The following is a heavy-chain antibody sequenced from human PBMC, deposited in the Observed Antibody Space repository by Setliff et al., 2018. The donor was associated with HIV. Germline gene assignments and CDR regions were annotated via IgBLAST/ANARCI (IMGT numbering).Heavy chain of an antibody. Sequence: PSETLSLTCTVSGGSISVYYWSWIRQPPGKGLEWIGYIYYTGSTNYNPSLKSRVTISLDTSKNQFSLKLSSATAADTAVYYCATYADRESNRFDPWGQGILVTVSS. J-gene: IGHJ5*02. D-gene: IGHD3-10*01. CDR1: GGSISVYY. V-gene: IGHV4-59*08. CDR3: ATYADRESNRFDP. CDR2: IYYTGST.